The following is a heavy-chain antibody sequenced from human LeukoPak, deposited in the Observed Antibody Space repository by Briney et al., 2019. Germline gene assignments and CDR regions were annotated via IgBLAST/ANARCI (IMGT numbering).Heavy chain of an antibody. D-gene: IGHD3-16*01. Sequence: SETLSLTCAVHGGSFSGYYWSWIRQPPGKGLEWIGEINHSGSTNYNPSLKSRVTISVDTSKNQFALKLSSVTAVDTAVYYWASLSVGGNTPDFDYWGQGTLVTVSS. CDR2: INHSGST. CDR1: GGSFSGYY. J-gene: IGHJ4*02. CDR3: ASLSVGGNTPDFDY. V-gene: IGHV4-34*01.